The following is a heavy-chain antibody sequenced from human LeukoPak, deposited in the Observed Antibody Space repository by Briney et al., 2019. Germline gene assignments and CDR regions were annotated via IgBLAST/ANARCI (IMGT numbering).Heavy chain of an antibody. J-gene: IGHJ6*02. V-gene: IGHV3-21*01. CDR1: GFTFSSYS. CDR2: ISSSSYI. Sequence: GGSLRLSCAASGFTFSSYSMNWVRQAPGKGLEWVSSISSSSYIYYADSVKGRFTISRDNAKNSLYLQMNSLRAEDTAVYYCARAGDYYDSSGYYYYYGMDVWGQGTTVTVSS. CDR3: ARAGDYYDSSGYYYYYGMDV. D-gene: IGHD3-22*01.